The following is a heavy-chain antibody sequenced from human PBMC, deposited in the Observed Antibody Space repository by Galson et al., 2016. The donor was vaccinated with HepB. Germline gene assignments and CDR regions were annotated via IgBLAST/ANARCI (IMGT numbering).Heavy chain of an antibody. V-gene: IGHV4-4*02. CDR1: GGSISSNNW. J-gene: IGHJ5*02. Sequence: ETLSLTCAVSGGSISSNNWWNWVRQPPGKGLEWIGEIYQSGTTHYNSSLKSRVTISIDNSKNQFSLRMTSVTAADTAVYYCSGGELARGFDPWGQGSLVTVSS. CDR3: SGGELARGFDP. D-gene: IGHD5-24*01. CDR2: IYQSGTT.